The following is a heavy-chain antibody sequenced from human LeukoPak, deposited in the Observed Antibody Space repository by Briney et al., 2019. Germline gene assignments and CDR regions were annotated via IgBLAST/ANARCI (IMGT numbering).Heavy chain of an antibody. D-gene: IGHD6-19*01. Sequence: GASVKVSCKASGYTFTGYYMHWVRQAPGQGLEWMGWINPNNGGTNYAQKFQGWVAMTRDTSISTAYMELSRLTSDDTAVYYCARSGYSSGWAFDFWGQGTMVTVSS. J-gene: IGHJ3*01. CDR3: ARSGYSSGWAFDF. CDR2: INPNNGGT. V-gene: IGHV1-2*04. CDR1: GYTFTGYY.